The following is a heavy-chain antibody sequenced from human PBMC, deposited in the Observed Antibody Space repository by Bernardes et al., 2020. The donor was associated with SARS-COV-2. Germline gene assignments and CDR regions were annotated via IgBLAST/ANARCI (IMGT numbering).Heavy chain of an antibody. Sequence: GGSLRLSCVASGFTFRNYLFSWFRQAPGRGLEWVALICHDGSRLYYVDSVKGRFAISRDNSNNTLYLQMNNLRVEDTALYRCATQDGEWLESGCHGTLVTVSS. CDR1: GFTFRNYL. V-gene: IGHV3-33*08. CDR2: ICHDGSRL. CDR3: ATQDGEWLES. J-gene: IGHJ5*01. D-gene: IGHD4-17*01.